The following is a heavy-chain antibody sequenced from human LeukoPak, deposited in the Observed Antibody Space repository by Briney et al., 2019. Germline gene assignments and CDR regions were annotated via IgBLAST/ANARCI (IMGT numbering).Heavy chain of an antibody. CDR3: ARASSQYDTTYHFRY. CDR2: ISTYNGNT. V-gene: IGHV1-18*01. Sequence: GASVKVSCKASGYTFTSYGISWVRQAPGQGLEWMGWISTYNGNTNHAQKLQGRVTMTTDTSTRTAYMELRSLRADDTAVYYCARASSQYDTTYHFRYWGQGTLVTVSS. J-gene: IGHJ4*02. D-gene: IGHD2/OR15-2a*01. CDR1: GYTFTSYG.